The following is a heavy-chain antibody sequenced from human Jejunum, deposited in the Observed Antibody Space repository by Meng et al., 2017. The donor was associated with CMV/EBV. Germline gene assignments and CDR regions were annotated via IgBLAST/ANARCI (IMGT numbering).Heavy chain of an antibody. CDR1: FPVSEYY. Sequence: FPVSEYYMNWIRQAPRKGRGWVSYISISGSTIYYADSVKGRFTISRDNAKNSLYLQMNGLRAEDTAFYFCASSLAPFGVLIFYFHHWGQGTLVTVSS. J-gene: IGHJ4*02. V-gene: IGHV3-11*01. D-gene: IGHD3-3*01. CDR2: ISISGSTI. CDR3: ASSLAPFGVLIFYFHH.